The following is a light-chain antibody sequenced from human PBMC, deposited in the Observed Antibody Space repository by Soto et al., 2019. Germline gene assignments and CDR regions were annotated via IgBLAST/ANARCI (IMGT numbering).Light chain of an antibody. J-gene: IGKJ5*01. CDR3: QQYGSSPIT. Sequence: EIVLTQSPGTLSLSPGERAALSCRASQSVSNNYLAWYQQKPGQAPRLLIYGASRRATGIPDRFSGSGSGTDFTLTISRLEPEDFAVYYCQQYGSSPITFGQGPRPEIK. V-gene: IGKV3-20*01. CDR2: GAS. CDR1: QSVSNNY.